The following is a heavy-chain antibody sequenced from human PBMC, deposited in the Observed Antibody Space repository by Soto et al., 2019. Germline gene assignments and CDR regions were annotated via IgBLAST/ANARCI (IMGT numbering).Heavy chain of an antibody. CDR2: IIPMFGTA. CDR1: GGTFSSYA. Sequence: QVQLVQSGAEVKKPGSSVKVSCKTSGGTFSSYAISWVRQAPGQGLEWMGGIIPMFGTANYAQKFKGRVTITADKSTSTAYMELSILRSEDTAVYYCARSGDSLRGGGSDWGQGTLVTVSS. J-gene: IGHJ4*02. D-gene: IGHD1-26*01. CDR3: ARSGDSLRGGGSD. V-gene: IGHV1-69*06.